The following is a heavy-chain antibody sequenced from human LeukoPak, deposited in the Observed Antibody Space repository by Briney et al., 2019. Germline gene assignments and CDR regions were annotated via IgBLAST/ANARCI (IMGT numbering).Heavy chain of an antibody. D-gene: IGHD3-10*01. J-gene: IGHJ4*02. Sequence: GGSLRLSGAASGFTFRNYVIHWVRQAPGKGLEWVAVTSSDLNVKLYADSVKGRFTISRGNSRSTLYLQMNSLRPEDTAIYYCAREGYYGSGSPPSLYFDYWGQGTLVTVSS. V-gene: IGHV3-30-3*01. CDR2: TSSDLNVK. CDR1: GFTFRNYV. CDR3: AREGYYGSGSPPSLYFDY.